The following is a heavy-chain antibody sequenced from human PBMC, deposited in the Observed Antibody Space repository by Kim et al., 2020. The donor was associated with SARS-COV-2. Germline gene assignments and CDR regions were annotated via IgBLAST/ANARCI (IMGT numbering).Heavy chain of an antibody. J-gene: IGHJ4*02. CDR1: GRSISSSSYY. Sequence: SETLSLTCTVSGRSISSSSYYWGWIRQPPGKGLEWIGSIYYSGSTYYNPSLKSRVTISVDTSKNQFSLKLSSVTAADTAVYYCANSLDSSGWYYFDYWGQGTLVTVSS. CDR3: ANSLDSSGWYYFDY. D-gene: IGHD6-19*01. CDR2: IYYSGST. V-gene: IGHV4-39*01.